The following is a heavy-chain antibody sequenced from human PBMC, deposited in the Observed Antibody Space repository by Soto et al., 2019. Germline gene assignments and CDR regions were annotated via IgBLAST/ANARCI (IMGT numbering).Heavy chain of an antibody. V-gene: IGHV3-21*01. D-gene: IGHD6-6*01. Sequence: PGGSLRLSCAASGFTFSSYSMNWVRQAPGKGLEWVSSISSSSSYIYYADSVKGRFTISRDNAKNSLYLQMNSLRAEDTAVYYCARGGAAHNWFDPWGQGTLVTVS. J-gene: IGHJ5*02. CDR1: GFTFSSYS. CDR2: ISSSSSYI. CDR3: ARGGAAHNWFDP.